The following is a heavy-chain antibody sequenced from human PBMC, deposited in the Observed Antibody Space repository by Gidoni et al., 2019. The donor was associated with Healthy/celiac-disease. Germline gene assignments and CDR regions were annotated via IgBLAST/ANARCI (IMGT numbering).Heavy chain of an antibody. V-gene: IGHV4-30-2*01. D-gene: IGHD6-13*01. CDR3: ARVKDSSSWYFDY. Sequence: HLQLQESGSGLVKPSQTLSLTCAVSGGSISSGGYSWSWIRQPPGKGLEWIGYIYHSVSTYYNPSLKSRVTISVDRSKNQFSLKLSSVTAADTAVYYCARVKDSSSWYFDYWGQGTLVTVSS. CDR2: IYHSVST. CDR1: GGSISSGGYS. J-gene: IGHJ4*02.